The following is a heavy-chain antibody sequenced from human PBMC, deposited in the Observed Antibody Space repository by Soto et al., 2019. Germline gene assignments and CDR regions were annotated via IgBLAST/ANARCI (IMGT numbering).Heavy chain of an antibody. V-gene: IGHV4-31*03. CDR1: GGSISSGGYY. J-gene: IGHJ5*02. D-gene: IGHD6-6*01. CDR2: IYYSGST. CDR3: ARDAGYSSSSGDWFDP. Sequence: SETLSLTCTVSGGSISSGGYYWSWIRQHPGKGLEWIGYIYYSGSTYYNPSLKSRVTISVDTAKNQFSLKLSSVTAADTAVYYCARDAGYSSSSGDWFDPWGQGTLVTVSS.